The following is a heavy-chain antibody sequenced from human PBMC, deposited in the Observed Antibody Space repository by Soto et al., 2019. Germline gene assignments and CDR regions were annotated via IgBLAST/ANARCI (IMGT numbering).Heavy chain of an antibody. J-gene: IGHJ6*02. Sequence: QVQLVQSGAEVKKPGASVKVSCKASGYTFTSYDINWVRQATGQGLEWMGWMNPNSGNTDYAQKFQGRVTMTRNTSLXPXYLXRSRRRSEDTAVYYCARRGLSSSSTFGSHYYGMDVWGQGTTVTVSS. CDR3: ARRGLSSSSTFGSHYYGMDV. CDR1: GYTFTSYD. D-gene: IGHD6-6*01. CDR2: MNPNSGNT. V-gene: IGHV1-8*01.